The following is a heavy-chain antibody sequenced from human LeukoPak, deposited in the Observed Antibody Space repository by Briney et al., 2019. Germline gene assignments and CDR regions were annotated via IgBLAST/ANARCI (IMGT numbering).Heavy chain of an antibody. J-gene: IGHJ6*02. CDR2: ISAYNGNT. Sequence: ASVKVSCKASGYTFTSYGISWVRQAPGQGLEWMGWISAYNGNTNYAQKLQGRVTMTTDTSTSTAYMELRSLRSDDTAVYYCARDRVIVVVPAISDYYYYGVDVWGQGTTVTVSS. CDR1: GYTFTSYG. D-gene: IGHD2-2*01. CDR3: ARDRVIVVVPAISDYYYYGVDV. V-gene: IGHV1-18*01.